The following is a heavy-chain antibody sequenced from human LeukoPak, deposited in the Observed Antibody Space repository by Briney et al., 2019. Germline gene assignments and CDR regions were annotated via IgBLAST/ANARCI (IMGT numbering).Heavy chain of an antibody. J-gene: IGHJ4*02. Sequence: QSGGSLRLSCAASGFTFTNYAMHWVRQTPGEGLEWVALISSDGSKNIYADPVKGRFTISRDNPKNTLFLQMNSLRAEDTAVYYCAKEGWDKSYWYGRIDYWGQGTLVTVSS. V-gene: IGHV3-30*18. CDR3: AKEGWDKSYWYGRIDY. D-gene: IGHD2-8*02. CDR2: ISSDGSKN. CDR1: GFTFTNYA.